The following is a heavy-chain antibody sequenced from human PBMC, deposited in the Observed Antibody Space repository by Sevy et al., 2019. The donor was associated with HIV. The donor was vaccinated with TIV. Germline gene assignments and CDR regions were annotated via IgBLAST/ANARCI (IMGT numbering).Heavy chain of an antibody. CDR2: MNPNSGNT. J-gene: IGHJ5*02. CDR1: GYTFTSYD. D-gene: IGHD6-13*01. Sequence: ASVKVSCKASGYTFTSYDINWVRQATGQGLEWMGWMNPNSGNTGYAQKFQGRVTITRDTSISTAYMELSSLRSEDTAVYYCARGPIRVAYSSWLRPNWFDPRGQGTLVTVSS. CDR3: ARGPIRVAYSSWLRPNWFDP. V-gene: IGHV1-8*01.